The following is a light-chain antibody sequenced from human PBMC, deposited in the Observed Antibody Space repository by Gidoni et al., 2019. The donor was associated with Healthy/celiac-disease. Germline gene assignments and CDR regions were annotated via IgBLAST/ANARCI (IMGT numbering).Light chain of an antibody. V-gene: IGKV3-11*01. Sequence: EIVLTQSPATLSLSPGERATLTCRATQSVSSYLVWYQQKPSQAPRLLIYDASNRATGIPARFSGSGSGTDFTLTISSLEPEDFAVYYCQQRSNWPPTWTFGQGTKVEIK. CDR2: DAS. J-gene: IGKJ1*01. CDR1: QSVSSY. CDR3: QQRSNWPPTWT.